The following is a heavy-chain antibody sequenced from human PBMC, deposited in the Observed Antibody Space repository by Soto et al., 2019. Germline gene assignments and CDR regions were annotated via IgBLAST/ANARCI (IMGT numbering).Heavy chain of an antibody. V-gene: IGHV1-2*02. CDR2: INPKSGGT. Sequence: QVQLVQSGAEVQKPGASVKVSCKPLGSSFTGHYMIWVRQAPGQGLEWVGWINPKSGGTSYAQKVQGRVAMTRDTSNSAAYMELSDLRSDDTAVYYCARGGTDGDYTGVDHWGQGTLVTVSS. J-gene: IGHJ4*02. D-gene: IGHD4-17*01. CDR1: GSSFTGHY. CDR3: ARGGTDGDYTGVDH.